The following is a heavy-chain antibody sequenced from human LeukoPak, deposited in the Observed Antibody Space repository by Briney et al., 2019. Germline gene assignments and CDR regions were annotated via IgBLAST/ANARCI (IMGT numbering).Heavy chain of an antibody. CDR2: INPSGGST. Sequence: GASVKVSCKASGDTFSSYYMHWVRQAPGQGLEWMGIINPSGGSTNYAQKFQGRLTMTRDMSTSTVYMELSSLRSDDTAVYYCARALYHTFDYWGQGTLVTVSS. V-gene: IGHV1-46*01. J-gene: IGHJ4*02. D-gene: IGHD2-2*01. CDR1: GDTFSSYY. CDR3: ARALYHTFDY.